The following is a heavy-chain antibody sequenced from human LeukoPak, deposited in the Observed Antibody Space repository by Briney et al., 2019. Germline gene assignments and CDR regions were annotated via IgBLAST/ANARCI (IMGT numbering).Heavy chain of an antibody. J-gene: IGHJ3*02. Sequence: PGGSLRLSCAASGFTFSSYAMSWVRQAPGKGLEWVSSISGSDGSTYYADSVKGRFTISRDNSKNTLYVQMNSLRAEDTAVYYCAKGYMVRGVYDAFDIWGQGTMVTVSS. D-gene: IGHD3-10*01. CDR1: GFTFSSYA. CDR3: AKGYMVRGVYDAFDI. CDR2: ISGSDGST. V-gene: IGHV3-23*01.